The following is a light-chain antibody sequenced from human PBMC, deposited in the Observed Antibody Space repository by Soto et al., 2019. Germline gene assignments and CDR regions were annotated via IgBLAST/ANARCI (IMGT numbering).Light chain of an antibody. Sequence: DIQMTQSPASLSASVGDRVTITCRASQSISSYLNWYQQKPGKAPKLLIYKASTLKSGVPSRFSGSGSGTEFTLTISSLQPDDFATYYCQQYNSYSRTFGQGAKVDIK. V-gene: IGKV1-5*03. J-gene: IGKJ1*01. CDR2: KAS. CDR3: QQYNSYSRT. CDR1: QSISSY.